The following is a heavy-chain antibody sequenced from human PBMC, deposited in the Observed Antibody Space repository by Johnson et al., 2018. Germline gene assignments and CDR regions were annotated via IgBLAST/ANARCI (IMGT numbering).Heavy chain of an antibody. Sequence: QVQLVESGGGLVKPGGSLRLSCEASGFTFSDYYMTWIRQAPGKGLEWFSYITNSGSAKYYADSVKGRFTMSRDNAKNSLYLQMDRLRAEDTDVEYCARGRDRANYMDVWGKGTTVTVS. V-gene: IGHV3-11*04. CDR3: ARGRDRANYMDV. CDR1: GFTFSDYY. CDR2: ITNSGSAK. D-gene: IGHD2-15*01. J-gene: IGHJ6*03.